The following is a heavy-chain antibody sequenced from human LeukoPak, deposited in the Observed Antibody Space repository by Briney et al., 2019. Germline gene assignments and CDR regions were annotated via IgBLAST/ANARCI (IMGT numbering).Heavy chain of an antibody. Sequence: GGSLRLSCAASGFTFSSYSMNWVRQAPGKGLEWVSYISSSSSTIYYADSVKGRFTISRDNAKNSLYLQMNSLRAEDTAVYYCARGGYYDFWSAPDYWGQGTLVTVSS. V-gene: IGHV3-48*01. D-gene: IGHD3-3*01. CDR2: ISSSSSTI. J-gene: IGHJ4*02. CDR1: GFTFSSYS. CDR3: ARGGYYDFWSAPDY.